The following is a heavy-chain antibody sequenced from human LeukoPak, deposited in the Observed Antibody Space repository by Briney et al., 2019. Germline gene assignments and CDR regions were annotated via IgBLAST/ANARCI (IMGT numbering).Heavy chain of an antibody. V-gene: IGHV3-23*01. CDR1: GFTFSSYA. CDR3: AKILMAGGLDY. J-gene: IGHJ4*02. CDR2: ITRSGGST. D-gene: IGHD2-8*01. Sequence: GGSLRLSCVVAGFTFSSYAMSWVRQAPGKGLEWVSAITRSGGSTYYADSVKGRFTISRDNSKNTLYLQMNSLRAEDTAVYYCAKILMAGGLDYWGQGTLVTISS.